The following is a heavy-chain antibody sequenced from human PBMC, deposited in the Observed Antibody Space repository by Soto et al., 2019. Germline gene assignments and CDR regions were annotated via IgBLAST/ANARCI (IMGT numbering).Heavy chain of an antibody. CDR2: TSPQNGNT. V-gene: IGHV1-18*01. J-gene: IGHJ4*02. CDR1: GYTFNTYF. CDR3: AGDTGNSFAY. Sequence: HVQLVQSGGALKKPGASVKVSCNTSGYTFNTYFITWVRQAPGLGLEWMGWTSPQNGNTNYAEKFQGRVTMTADTITKTAYMELKNPTLDGTAVHYGAGDTGNSFAYWGQGTPVTVS.